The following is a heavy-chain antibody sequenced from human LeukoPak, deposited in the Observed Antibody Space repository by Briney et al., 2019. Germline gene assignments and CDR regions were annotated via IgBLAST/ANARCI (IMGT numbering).Heavy chain of an antibody. CDR2: IYYSGST. CDR1: GGSISSSSYY. Sequence: SETLTLTCTVSGGSISSSSYYWRWIRQPPGKGLEWIGSIYYSGSTYYNPSLKSRVTISVDTSKNQFSLKLSSVTAADTAVYYCARQSQWLVHFDYWGQGTLVTVSS. D-gene: IGHD6-19*01. V-gene: IGHV4-39*01. J-gene: IGHJ4*02. CDR3: ARQSQWLVHFDY.